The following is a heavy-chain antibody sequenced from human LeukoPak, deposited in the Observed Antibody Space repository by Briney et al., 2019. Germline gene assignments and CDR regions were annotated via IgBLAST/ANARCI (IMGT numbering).Heavy chain of an antibody. D-gene: IGHD6-19*01. CDR1: GYSFTSYG. J-gene: IGHJ4*02. CDR3: AQSSGWDSLKY. V-gene: IGHV1-18*01. Sequence: ASVKVSCKASGYSFTSYGITWVRQAPGQGLEWMGWISAYNGNTNYAQKLQDRVTMTTDTPTSTAYMELRSLRSDDTAVYYCAQSSGWDSLKYWGQGTLVTVSS. CDR2: ISAYNGNT.